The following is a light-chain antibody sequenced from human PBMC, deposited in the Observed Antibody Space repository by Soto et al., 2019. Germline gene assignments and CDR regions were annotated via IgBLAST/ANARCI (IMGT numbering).Light chain of an antibody. CDR1: QSVARN. V-gene: IGKV3-15*01. CDR2: GTS. CDR3: QHYNNWPIT. Sequence: EIVMTQSQAYRSVSPGESVTLSCRASQSVARNLAWYQQKPGQAPRPLIYGTSTRATGVPARFSGSVSGTDGTITISSLQEADCAVYHGQHYNNWPITFGQGTRLEIK. J-gene: IGKJ5*01.